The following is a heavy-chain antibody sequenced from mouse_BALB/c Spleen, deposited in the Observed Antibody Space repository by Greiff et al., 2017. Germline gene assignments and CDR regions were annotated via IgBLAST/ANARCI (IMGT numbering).Heavy chain of an antibody. V-gene: IGHV2-9*02. CDR3: ARDIYGSSSFAY. J-gene: IGHJ3*01. D-gene: IGHD1-1*01. CDR1: GFSLTSYG. Sequence: VQLQQSGPGLVAPSQSLSLSCTVSGFSLTSYGVHWVRQPPGKGLEWLGVICAGGSTNYNSALMSRLSISKDDSKSQVFLKMNSLQTDDTAMYYCARDIYGSSSFAYWGQGTLVTVSA. CDR2: ICAGGST.